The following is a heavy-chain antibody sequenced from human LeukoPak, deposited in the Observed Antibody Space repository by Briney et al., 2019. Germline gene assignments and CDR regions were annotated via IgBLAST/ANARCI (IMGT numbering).Heavy chain of an antibody. J-gene: IGHJ4*02. CDR2: ISGSSSYI. D-gene: IGHD6-19*01. CDR1: GFTFSTYN. Sequence: GGSLRLSCAASGFTFSTYNMNWVRQAPGKGLEWVSSISGSSSYIYYADSVKGRFTISRDNAKNSLYLQMNSLRAEDTAVYYCARDPSLWGAVAGVYYFDYWGQGTLVTVSS. CDR3: ARDPSLWGAVAGVYYFDY. V-gene: IGHV3-21*01.